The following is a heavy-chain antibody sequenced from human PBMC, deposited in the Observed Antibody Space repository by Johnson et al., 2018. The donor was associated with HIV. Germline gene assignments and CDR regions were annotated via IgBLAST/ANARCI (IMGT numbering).Heavy chain of an antibody. D-gene: IGHD3-3*01. CDR3: AREQFLESDAFDI. CDR1: GFTFSSYW. J-gene: IGHJ3*02. V-gene: IGHV3-7*01. Sequence: VQLVESGGGLVKPGGSLRLSCAASGFTFSSYWMSWVRQAPGKGLEWVANIKQDGSEKYYVDSVKGRFTISRDNAKNSLYLQMNSLRAEDTAVYYCAREQFLESDAFDICGQVTMVTVSS. CDR2: IKQDGSEK.